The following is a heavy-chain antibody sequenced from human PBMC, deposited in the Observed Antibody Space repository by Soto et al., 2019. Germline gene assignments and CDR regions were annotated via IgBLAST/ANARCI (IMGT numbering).Heavy chain of an antibody. CDR2: ISYDGSNK. V-gene: IGHV3-30*18. D-gene: IGHD6-19*01. Sequence: PGGSLRLSCAASGFTFSSYGMHWVRQAPGKGLEWVAVISYDGSNKYYADSVKGRFTISRDNSKNTLYLQMNSLRAEDTAVYYCAKDLAYTPVAVAGCFDYWGQGTLVTVS. CDR1: GFTFSSYG. J-gene: IGHJ4*02. CDR3: AKDLAYTPVAVAGCFDY.